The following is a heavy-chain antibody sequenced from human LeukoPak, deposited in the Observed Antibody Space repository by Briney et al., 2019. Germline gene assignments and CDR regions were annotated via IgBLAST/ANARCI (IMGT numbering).Heavy chain of an antibody. D-gene: IGHD1-1*01. Sequence: GGSLRLSCAASGFTFSNYAMTWVRQAPGKGLECVSAISGSGDGTYYADSLKGRFTISRDNSKNTLYLQMNSLRPEDTAVYYCAKDAGGYYNWFDPWGQGTLVTVSS. V-gene: IGHV3-23*01. J-gene: IGHJ5*02. CDR1: GFTFSNYA. CDR3: AKDAGGYYNWFDP. CDR2: ISGSGDGT.